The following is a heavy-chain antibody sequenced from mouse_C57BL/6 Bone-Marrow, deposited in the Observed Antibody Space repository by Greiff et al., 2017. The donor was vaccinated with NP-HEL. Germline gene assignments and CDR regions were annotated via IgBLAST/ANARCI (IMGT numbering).Heavy chain of an antibody. Sequence: QVQLQQSGPELVKPGASVKISCKASGYAFSSSWMNWVKQRPGKGLEWIGRIYPGDGDTNYNGKFKGKATLTADKSSSTASMQLSSLTSEDSAVYFCARRNYYGSSPYWYFDVWGTGTTVTVSS. CDR1: GYAFSSSW. D-gene: IGHD1-1*01. CDR2: IYPGDGDT. CDR3: ARRNYYGSSPYWYFDV. J-gene: IGHJ1*03. V-gene: IGHV1-82*01.